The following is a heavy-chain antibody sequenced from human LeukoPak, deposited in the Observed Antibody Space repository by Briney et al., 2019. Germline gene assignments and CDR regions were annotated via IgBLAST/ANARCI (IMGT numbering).Heavy chain of an antibody. CDR2: ISYAVSNK. Sequence: PGGSLRLSCAASGFTFSSYGMHWVGQSPGKGLEWVAVISYAVSNKYYADSVKGRFTISRDNSKNTLYLQMDSLRAEDTAVYYCAKANTAMSYFDYWGQGTLVTVSS. CDR1: GFTFSSYG. CDR3: AKANTAMSYFDY. J-gene: IGHJ4*02. V-gene: IGHV3-30*18. D-gene: IGHD5-18*01.